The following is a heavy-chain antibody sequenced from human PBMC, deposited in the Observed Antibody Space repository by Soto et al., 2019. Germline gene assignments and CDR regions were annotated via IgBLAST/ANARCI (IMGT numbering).Heavy chain of an antibody. J-gene: IGHJ4*02. CDR2: IIPILGIA. Sequence: QVQLVQSGAEVKKPGSSVKVSCKASGGTFSSYTISWVRQAPGQGLEWMGRIIPILGIANYAQKFQGRVTITADNSTSTAYMELSSLRSEDTAVYYCARVGGRLAAALDYWGQGTLVTVSS. CDR1: GGTFSSYT. V-gene: IGHV1-69*02. D-gene: IGHD6-13*01. CDR3: ARVGGRLAAALDY.